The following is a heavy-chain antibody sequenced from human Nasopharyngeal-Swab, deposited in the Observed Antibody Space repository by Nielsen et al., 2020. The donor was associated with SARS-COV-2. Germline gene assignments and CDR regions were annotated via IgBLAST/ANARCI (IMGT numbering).Heavy chain of an antibody. CDR2: FFNSGGT. J-gene: IGHJ5*02. D-gene: IGHD6-13*01. V-gene: IGHV4-59*13. Sequence: SETRSPTCSVSAGSISSYYWKWNRQSPEKVLEWIGYFFNSGGTNYNPSFKSRVTISIDTPNNQVSLKLSSVTAAATAVYYCARKARSSWYSGWFDPWGQGTLVTVSS. CDR1: AGSISSYY. CDR3: ARKARSSWYSGWFDP.